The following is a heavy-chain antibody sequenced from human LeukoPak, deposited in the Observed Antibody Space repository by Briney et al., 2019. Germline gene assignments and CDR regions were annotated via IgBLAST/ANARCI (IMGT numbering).Heavy chain of an antibody. CDR2: VSAYNGNT. V-gene: IGHV1-18*01. D-gene: IGHD2-8*01. Sequence: GASAKVSCKASGYTFTSYGISWVRQAPGQGLEWMGWVSAYNGNTNYAQKLQGRVTMTTDTSTSTAYMELRSLRSDDTAVYYCARAGRYCTNGVCPSGRYYYYGMDVWGQGTTVTVSS. CDR1: GYTFTSYG. CDR3: ARAGRYCTNGVCPSGRYYYYGMDV. J-gene: IGHJ6*02.